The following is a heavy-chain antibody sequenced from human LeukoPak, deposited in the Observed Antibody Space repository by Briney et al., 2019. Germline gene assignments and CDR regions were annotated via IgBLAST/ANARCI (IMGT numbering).Heavy chain of an antibody. CDR3: AREGGHCSNGICSYFDY. V-gene: IGHV3-21*01. J-gene: IGHJ4*02. Sequence: GGSLRLSCAASGFTFSSYSMNWVRQAPGKGLEWVSSISSSNTYIYYTDSVKGRFTISRDNAKNSLYLQMNSLRAEDTAIYYCAREGGHCSNGICSYFDYWGQGSLVTVSP. D-gene: IGHD2-8*01. CDR1: GFTFSSYS. CDR2: ISSSNTYI.